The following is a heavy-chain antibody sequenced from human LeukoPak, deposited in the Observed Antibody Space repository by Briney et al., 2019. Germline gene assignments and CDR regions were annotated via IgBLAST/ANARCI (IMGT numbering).Heavy chain of an antibody. J-gene: IGHJ6*03. CDR2: IKQDGSEK. CDR3: AREQQYSSGWYRYYYYYMDV. CDR1: GFTFSSYW. V-gene: IGHV3-7*01. D-gene: IGHD6-19*01. Sequence: GGSLRLSCAASGFTFSSYWMSWVRQAPGKGLEWVANIKQDGSEKYYVDSVKGRFTISRDNAKNSLYLQMNSLRAEDTAVYYCAREQQYSSGWYRYYYYYMDVRGKGTTVTISS.